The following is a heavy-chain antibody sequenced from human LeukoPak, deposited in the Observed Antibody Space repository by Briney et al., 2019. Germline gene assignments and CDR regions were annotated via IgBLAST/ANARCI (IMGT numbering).Heavy chain of an antibody. CDR1: DGSVSSGSYF. CDR2: IYYSGNT. V-gene: IGHV4-61*01. CDR3: ARHLRGSPKFDY. Sequence: KTSETLSLTCTVSDGSVSSGSYFWSWIRQPPGKGLEWIGNIYYSGNTKYNPSLKSRVTISVDTSKSQFSLKLTSVTAADTAVYYCARHLRGSPKFDYWGQGTLVTVSS. D-gene: IGHD4-17*01. J-gene: IGHJ4*02.